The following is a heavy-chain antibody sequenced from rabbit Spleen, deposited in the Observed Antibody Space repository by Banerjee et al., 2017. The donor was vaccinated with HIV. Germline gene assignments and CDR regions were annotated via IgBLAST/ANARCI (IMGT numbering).Heavy chain of an antibody. CDR1: GFDLNTYG. V-gene: IGHV1S39*01. CDR2: IDSGSRT. J-gene: IGHJ6*01. Sequence: QEQLVESGGGLVQPGGSLKLSCKASGFDLNTYGVSWVRQAPGKGLEWIACIDSGSRTYYTSWAKGRFTISKPPSTTVTLQMTSLTAADTATFFCGRAGEGGYGCLDLWGPGTLVTVS. D-gene: IGHD2-1*01. CDR3: GRAGEGGYGCLDL.